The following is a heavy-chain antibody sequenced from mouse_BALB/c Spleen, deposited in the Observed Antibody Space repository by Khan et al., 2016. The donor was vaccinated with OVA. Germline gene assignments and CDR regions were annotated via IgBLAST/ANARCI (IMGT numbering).Heavy chain of an antibody. CDR3: AREWGLYRYAWFAY. D-gene: IGHD2-14*01. Sequence: EVELVESGGGLVKPGGSLKLSCAASGFTFSDYYMYWVRQTPEKRLEWVATISDGGTYTYYPASVKGRFTISRDNAKNNLYLQMSSLKSEDAAIYYCAREWGLYRYAWFAYGGQGTLVTVSA. J-gene: IGHJ3*01. CDR2: ISDGGTYT. V-gene: IGHV5-4*02. CDR1: GFTFSDYY.